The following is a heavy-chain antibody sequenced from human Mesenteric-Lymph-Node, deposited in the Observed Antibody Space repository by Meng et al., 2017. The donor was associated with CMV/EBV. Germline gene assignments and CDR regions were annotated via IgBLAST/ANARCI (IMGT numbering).Heavy chain of an antibody. CDR3: AKCRDGYLGVDADN. CDR1: GFTFSSYA. D-gene: IGHD5-24*01. CDR2: IRYDGTTK. J-gene: IGHJ4*02. Sequence: GESLKISCAASGFTFSSYAMSWVRQAPGKGLEWVAYIRYDGTTKYYVDSVKGRFTVSRDNSMHTLDLLMNDLRAEDTALYYCAKCRDGYLGVDADNWGQGTLVTVSS. V-gene: IGHV3-30*02.